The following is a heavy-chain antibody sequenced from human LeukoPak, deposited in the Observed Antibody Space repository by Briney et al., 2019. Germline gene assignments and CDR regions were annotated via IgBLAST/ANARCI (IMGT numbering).Heavy chain of an antibody. D-gene: IGHD3-22*01. V-gene: IGHV3-21*01. J-gene: IGHJ5*02. CDR3: ARRGYYDSSGYNNWFDP. CDR2: ISSSSSYI. CDR1: GFTFSNYG. Sequence: PGGSLRLSCAASGFTFSNYGMSWVRQAPGKGLEWVSSISSSSSYIYYADSVKGRFTISRDNAKNSLYLQMNSLRAEDTAVYYCARRGYYDSSGYNNWFDPWGQGTLVTVSS.